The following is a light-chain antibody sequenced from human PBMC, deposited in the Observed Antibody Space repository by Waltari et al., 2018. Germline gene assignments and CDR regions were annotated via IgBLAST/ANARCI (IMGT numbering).Light chain of an antibody. CDR2: AAS. CDR3: QRRNNWPPAIT. V-gene: IGKV3-11*01. Sequence: EIVLTQSPATLSLSPGERATVSCRASQSISSYLAWYQQKPGQAPRLLIYAASNRATGIPARFSGSGSGTDFTLTINSLEPEDVAIYYCQRRNNWPPAITFGQGTRLEI. CDR1: QSISSY. J-gene: IGKJ5*01.